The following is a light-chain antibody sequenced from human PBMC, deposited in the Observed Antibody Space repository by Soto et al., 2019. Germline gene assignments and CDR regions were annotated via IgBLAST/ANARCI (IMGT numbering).Light chain of an antibody. CDR2: DVS. CDR3: SSYTSSSVV. J-gene: IGLJ2*01. CDR1: SSDVGGYNY. Sequence: QSVLTQPASVSGSPEQSITISCTGTSSDVGGYNYVSWYQQHPGKAPKLMIYDVSNRPSGVSNRFSGSKSGNTASLTISGLQAEDEADYYSSSYTSSSVVFGGGTKLTVL. V-gene: IGLV2-14*01.